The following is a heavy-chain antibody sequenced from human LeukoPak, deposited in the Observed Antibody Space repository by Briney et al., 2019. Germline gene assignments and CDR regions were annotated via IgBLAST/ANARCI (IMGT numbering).Heavy chain of an antibody. V-gene: IGHV1-69*01. J-gene: IGHJ4*02. CDR3: ARGPLGYCSGGSCPFDY. CDR2: IIPIFGTA. D-gene: IGHD2-15*01. CDR1: GGTFSSYA. Sequence: GASVKVSCKASGGTFSSYAISWVRQAPGQGLEWMGGIIPIFGTANYAQKFQGRVTITADESTSTAYMELSSLRSEDTAVYYCARGPLGYCSGGSCPFDYWGQGTLVTVSS.